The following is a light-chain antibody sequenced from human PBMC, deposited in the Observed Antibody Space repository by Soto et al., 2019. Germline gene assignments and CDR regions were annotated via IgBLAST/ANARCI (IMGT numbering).Light chain of an antibody. CDR1: QSVSSTF. J-gene: IGKJ1*01. V-gene: IGKV3-20*01. CDR2: GAS. CDR3: QQFGTSAT. Sequence: VLTQSPDNLSLSPGERATLSCRASQSVSSTFLAWYQQRPGQAPRLLIYGASSRATGIPDRFSGSGSGTDFTLTITRLEPEDFALYYCQQFGTSATFGQGTKVDIK.